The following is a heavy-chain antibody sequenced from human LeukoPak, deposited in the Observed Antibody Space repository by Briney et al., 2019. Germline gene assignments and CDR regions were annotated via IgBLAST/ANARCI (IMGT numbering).Heavy chain of an antibody. Sequence: GGTLRLSCVASGFTFRTYGMNWVRQAPGKGLQWVSGISPSGGGTYYADSVKGRFTIFRDDSKNTLSLQMNSLRAEDTAVYYCARDPEDYYDSSAYYDGFDMWGQGTMVTVSS. CDR1: GFTFRTYG. D-gene: IGHD3-22*01. V-gene: IGHV3-23*01. CDR2: ISPSGGGT. CDR3: ARDPEDYYDSSAYYDGFDM. J-gene: IGHJ3*02.